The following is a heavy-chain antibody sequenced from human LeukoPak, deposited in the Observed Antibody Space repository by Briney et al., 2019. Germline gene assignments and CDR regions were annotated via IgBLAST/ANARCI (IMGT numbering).Heavy chain of an antibody. CDR1: GFTFSSYG. J-gene: IGHJ3*02. CDR3: ARGTNYYDSSGYYYDAFDI. V-gene: IGHV3-30*02. CDR2: IRYDGSNK. D-gene: IGHD3-22*01. Sequence: GGSLRLSCAASGFTFSSYGMHWVRQAPGKGLEWVAFIRYDGSNKYYADSVKGRFTISRDNSKNTLYLQMNSLRAEDTAVYYCARGTNYYDSSGYYYDAFDIWGQGTMVTVSS.